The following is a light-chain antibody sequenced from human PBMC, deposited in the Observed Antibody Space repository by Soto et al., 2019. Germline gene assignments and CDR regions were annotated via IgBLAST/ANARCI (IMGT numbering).Light chain of an antibody. CDR2: NAS. V-gene: IGKV3-11*01. CDR3: QQRYRWPET. CDR1: QSITNL. J-gene: IGKJ1*01. Sequence: EIGWTQSPGTLSLSPGERATLSCRASQSITNLLAWYQQKPGRSPSLLIYNASHRATGIPARFSGSGSGTDFTLTISRLEPEDFAVYYCQQRYRWPETFGQGTKVDIK.